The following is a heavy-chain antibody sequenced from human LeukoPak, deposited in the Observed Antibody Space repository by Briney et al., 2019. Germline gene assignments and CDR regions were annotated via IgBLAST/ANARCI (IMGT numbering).Heavy chain of an antibody. J-gene: IGHJ5*02. Sequence: SETLSLTCTVSGGSISSTSYYWGWSRQPPGKGLEWIGSIYYSGRTYYNPSLKSRVTISVDTSKNQFSLKLRSVTAADTAVYYCARGGSYCGGDCYHPLKYNWFDPWGQGTLVTVSS. V-gene: IGHV4-39*07. CDR1: GGSISSTSYY. CDR2: IYYSGRT. D-gene: IGHD2-21*02. CDR3: ARGGSYCGGDCYHPLKYNWFDP.